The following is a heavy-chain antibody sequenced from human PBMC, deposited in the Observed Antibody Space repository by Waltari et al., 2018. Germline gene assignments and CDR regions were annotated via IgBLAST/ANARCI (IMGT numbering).Heavy chain of an antibody. CDR3: ARDDYGDNAPDY. V-gene: IGHV3-30-3*01. CDR2: ISYDGSNK. Sequence: QVQLVESGGGVVQPGRSQRLSCAASGFTFSSYAMHWVRQAPGKGLEWVAVISYDGSNKYYADSVKGRFTISRDNSKNTLYLQMNSLRAEDTAVYYCARDDYGDNAPDYWGQGTLVTVSS. J-gene: IGHJ4*02. CDR1: GFTFSSYA. D-gene: IGHD4-17*01.